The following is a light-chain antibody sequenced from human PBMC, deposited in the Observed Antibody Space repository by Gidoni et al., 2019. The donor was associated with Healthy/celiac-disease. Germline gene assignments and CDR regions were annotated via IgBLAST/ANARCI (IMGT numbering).Light chain of an antibody. J-gene: IGKJ5*01. CDR2: GAS. CDR1: QSVSSN. CDR3: QQYNNWPPIT. V-gene: IGKV3-15*01. Sequence: EIVMTQSPATLSVSPGERATLSCRASQSVSSNLAWYQQKPGQAPRLLIYGASTRATGIPARFSGSVSGTEFTLTISILQSEDFSVYYCQQYNNWPPITFVQGTRLEIK.